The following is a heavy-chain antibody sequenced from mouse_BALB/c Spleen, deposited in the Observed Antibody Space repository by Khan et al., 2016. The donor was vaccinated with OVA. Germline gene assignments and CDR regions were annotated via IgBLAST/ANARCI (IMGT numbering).Heavy chain of an antibody. Sequence: VQLQQSGTELVRPGASVKLSCKASGYTFTNSWINWVKQRPGQGLEWIGNIYPSDSYINYNQKFRDKATLTVDKSSTTAYMHLTSPTSEDSAVDYCTREGVDGSVFAYWGQGTLVTVSA. CDR1: GYTFTNSW. D-gene: IGHD2-3*01. CDR2: IYPSDSYI. J-gene: IGHJ3*01. CDR3: TREGVDGSVFAY. V-gene: IGHV1-69*02.